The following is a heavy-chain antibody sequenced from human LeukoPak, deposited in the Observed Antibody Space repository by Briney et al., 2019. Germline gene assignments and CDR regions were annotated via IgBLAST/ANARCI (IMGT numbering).Heavy chain of an antibody. CDR1: GYTFTSHG. V-gene: IGHV1-18*01. D-gene: IGHD2-15*01. Sequence: GASVKVSCKASGYTFTSHGISWVRQAPGQGLEWMGWISAYNGNTNYAQKLQGRVTMTTDTSTSTAYMELRSLRSDDTAVYYCARDQHDCSGGSCYSVSYFRHWGQGTLVTVSS. J-gene: IGHJ1*01. CDR3: ARDQHDCSGGSCYSVSYFRH. CDR2: ISAYNGNT.